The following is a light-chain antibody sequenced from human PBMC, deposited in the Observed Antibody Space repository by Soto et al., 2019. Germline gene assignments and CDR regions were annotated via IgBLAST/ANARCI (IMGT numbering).Light chain of an antibody. J-gene: IGLJ1*01. CDR3: CSHAGNNIYV. V-gene: IGLV2-8*01. Sequence: QSALTQPPSASGSPGQSVAISCTGTSRDVGGQIYVSWYQQHPVKAPKLIIYAVSNRPSGVPDRFSGSKSGNTASLTTSGLRAEDEAGYYCCSHAGNNIYVFGTGSKLTV. CDR2: AVS. CDR1: SRDVGGQIY.